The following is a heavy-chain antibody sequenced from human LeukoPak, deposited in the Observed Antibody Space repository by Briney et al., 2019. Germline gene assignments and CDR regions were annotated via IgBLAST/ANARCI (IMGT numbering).Heavy chain of an antibody. D-gene: IGHD6-19*01. CDR2: IYYSGST. J-gene: IGHJ4*02. V-gene: IGHV4-59*12. Sequence: PSDTLSLTCTVSGGSISSYYWSWLRQPPGKGLEWGGYIYYSGSTNYNPSLKSRVTMSVDTSKNQFSLKLSSVTAADTAVYYCARAQPFSGWYSPEDYWGQGTLVTVSS. CDR1: GGSISSYY. CDR3: ARAQPFSGWYSPEDY.